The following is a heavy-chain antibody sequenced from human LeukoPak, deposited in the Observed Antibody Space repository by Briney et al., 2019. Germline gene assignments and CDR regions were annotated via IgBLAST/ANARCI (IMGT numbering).Heavy chain of an antibody. CDR1: GFTFSRHS. CDR2: ISTSSSYI. D-gene: IGHD1-7*01. Sequence: GGSLRLSCAASGFTFSRHSMNWVRQAPGKGLEWVSSISTSSSYIDYADSVKGRFTFSRDNSNNTLYLQMNSLRAEDTAVYYCARVVAGTDRSYYYYMDVWGKGTTVTISS. V-gene: IGHV3-21*04. J-gene: IGHJ6*03. CDR3: ARVVAGTDRSYYYYMDV.